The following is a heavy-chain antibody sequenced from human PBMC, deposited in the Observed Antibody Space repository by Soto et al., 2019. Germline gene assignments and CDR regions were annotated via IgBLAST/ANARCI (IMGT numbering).Heavy chain of an antibody. D-gene: IGHD6-13*01. CDR1: GFTFSSYG. CDR2: ISYDGSNK. V-gene: IGHV3-30*03. CDR3: ARLRLGAAARETFDY. J-gene: IGHJ4*02. Sequence: QVQLVESGGGVVQPGRSLRLSCAASGFTFSSYGMHWVRQAPGKGLERVAVISYDGSNKYYADSVKGRFTISRDNSKNTLYMQMNSLRAEDTAVYYCARLRLGAAARETFDYCGQGTLVTVSS.